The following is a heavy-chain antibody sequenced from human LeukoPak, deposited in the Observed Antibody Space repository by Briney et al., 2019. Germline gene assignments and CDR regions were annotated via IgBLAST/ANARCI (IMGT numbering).Heavy chain of an antibody. CDR3: ARVSGSYGDSAY. V-gene: IGHV3-48*03. CDR2: ISSSGSTI. CDR1: GFTFSSYE. D-gene: IGHD1-26*01. Sequence: PGGSLRLSCAASGFTFSSYEMNWVRQAPGKGLEWVSYISSSGSTIYYADSVKGRFTISRDNAKNSLYLQMNSLRAEDTAVYYCARVSGSYGDSAYWGQGTLVTVSS. J-gene: IGHJ4*02.